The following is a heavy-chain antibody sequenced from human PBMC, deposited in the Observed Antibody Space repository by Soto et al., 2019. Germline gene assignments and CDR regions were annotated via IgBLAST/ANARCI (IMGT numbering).Heavy chain of an antibody. J-gene: IGHJ4*02. D-gene: IGHD3-22*01. CDR2: IDWDDDK. CDR1: GFSLSNKEMC. V-gene: IGHV2-70*01. CDR3: ARISGGYYDSSGYPNSLFDY. Sequence: SGPKLENNTQTLTLTCTFSGFSLSNKEMCVSWIRQPPGKALEWLALIDWDDDKYYSTSLKTRLTISKDTSKNQVVLTMTNMDPVDTATYYCARISGGYYDSSGYPNSLFDYWGQGTLVTVSS.